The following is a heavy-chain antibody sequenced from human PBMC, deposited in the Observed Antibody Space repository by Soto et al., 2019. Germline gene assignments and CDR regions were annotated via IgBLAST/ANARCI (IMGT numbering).Heavy chain of an antibody. CDR3: AKDTGVVVISYFDY. D-gene: IGHD3-16*02. Sequence: GGSLRLSCAASGFTFSTYAMSWVRQAPGKGLEWVSAITSSGAITIYADSVKGRFTISRDKSKNTLHLQMNSLRAEDTAVYYCAKDTGVVVISYFDYWGQGTLVTVSS. CDR1: GFTFSTYA. CDR2: ITSSGAIT. J-gene: IGHJ4*02. V-gene: IGHV3-23*01.